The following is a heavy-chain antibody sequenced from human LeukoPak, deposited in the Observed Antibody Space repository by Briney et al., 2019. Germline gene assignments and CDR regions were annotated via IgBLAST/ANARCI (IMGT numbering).Heavy chain of an antibody. V-gene: IGHV3-7*01. CDR1: GLSFSSLW. D-gene: IGHD3-10*01. J-gene: IGHJ4*02. CDR2: IKEDGSEK. Sequence: GGSLRLSCVASGLSFSSLWMSWVRQAPGKGLEWVANIKEDGSEKYYLDSVKGRFTISRDNSKNTLYPQMNSLRAEDTAVYYCAIIYGSGSYYLDYWGQGTLVTVSS. CDR3: AIIYGSGSYYLDY.